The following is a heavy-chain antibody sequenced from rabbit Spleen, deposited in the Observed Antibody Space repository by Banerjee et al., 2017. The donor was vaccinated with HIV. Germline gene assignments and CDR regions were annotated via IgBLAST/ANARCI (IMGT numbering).Heavy chain of an antibody. CDR1: GFSFSSGYY. CDR3: ARDTGTSFSTYGMDL. D-gene: IGHD7-1*01. J-gene: IGHJ6*01. Sequence: QSLEESGGDLVKPGTSLTLTCKASGFSFSSGYYMCWVRQAPGKGLEWIGCIAAGSGGTTYYASWVNGRFTISKTSSTTVTLQMTSLTAADTATYFCARDTGTSFSTYGMDLWGPGTLVTVS. V-gene: IGHV1S40*01. CDR2: IAAGSGGTT.